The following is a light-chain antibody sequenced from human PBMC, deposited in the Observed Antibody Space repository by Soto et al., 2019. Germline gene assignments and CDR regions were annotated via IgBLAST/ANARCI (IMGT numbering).Light chain of an antibody. CDR2: LNSDGSH. J-gene: IGLJ7*01. V-gene: IGLV4-69*01. CDR3: QTWGTGPAV. CDR1: SGHSSYA. Sequence: QPVLTQSPSASASLGASAKLTCTLSSGHSSYAIAWHQQQPEKGPRYLMKLNSDGSHSKGDVIPDRFSGSSSGAERYLTISSLQSEDEADYYCQTWGTGPAVFGGGTQLTVL.